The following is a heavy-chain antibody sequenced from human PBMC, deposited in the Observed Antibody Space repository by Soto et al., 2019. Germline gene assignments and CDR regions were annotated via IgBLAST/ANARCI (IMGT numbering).Heavy chain of an antibody. D-gene: IGHD6-19*01. CDR1: GFTFSRYG. J-gene: IGHJ4*02. CDR3: AKGLDHTVAGYFDY. CDR2: ISYDGSYK. Sequence: QVQLVESGGGVVQPGRSLRLSCAASGFTFSRYGMYWVRQAPGKGLEWVAVISYDGSYKDYADSVKGRFTISRDNSKNNNTLYLQMNSLRPEDTAVYYCAKGLDHTVAGYFDYWGQGTLVTVSS. V-gene: IGHV3-30*18.